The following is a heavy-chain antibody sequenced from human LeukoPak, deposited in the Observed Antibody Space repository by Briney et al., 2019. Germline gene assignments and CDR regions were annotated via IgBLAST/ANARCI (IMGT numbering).Heavy chain of an antibody. CDR3: TRVRLRSDSDY. CDR1: GFTFGDYA. CDR2: IRSKAYGGTT. V-gene: IGHV3-49*03. D-gene: IGHD4-17*01. J-gene: IGHJ4*02. Sequence: PGGSLRLSCTASGFTFGDYAMSWFRQAPGKGLEWVGFIRSKAYGGTTEYAASVKGRFTISRDDSKSIAYLQMNSLKIEDTAVYYCTRVRLRSDSDYWGQGTLVTVSS.